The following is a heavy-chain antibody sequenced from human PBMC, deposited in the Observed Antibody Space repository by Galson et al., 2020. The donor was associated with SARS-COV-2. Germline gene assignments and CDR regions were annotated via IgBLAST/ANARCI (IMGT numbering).Heavy chain of an antibody. CDR1: GFTFSSYS. D-gene: IGHD6-19*01. V-gene: IGHV3-21*01. CDR2: ISSSSSYI. Sequence: GESLKISCAASGFTFSSYSMNWVRQAPGKGLEWVSSISSSSSYIYYADSVKGRFTISRDNAKNSLYLQMNSLRAEDTAVYYCARDSSGWTYYYYMDVWGKGTTVTISS. J-gene: IGHJ6*03. CDR3: ARDSSGWTYYYYMDV.